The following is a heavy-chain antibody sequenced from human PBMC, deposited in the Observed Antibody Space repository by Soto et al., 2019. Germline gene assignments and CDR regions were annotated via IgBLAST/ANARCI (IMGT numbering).Heavy chain of an antibody. V-gene: IGHV3-21*01. J-gene: IGHJ4*02. CDR3: AREAVVTAIQLDY. CDR1: GFTFSSYT. D-gene: IGHD2-21*02. CDR2: IGSRSDYI. Sequence: GGSLRLSCAASGFTFSSYTMNWVRQAPGQGLEWVSSIGSRSDYIYYADSMKGRFTISRDNAKNSLYLQVNSLRVEDTAVYYCAREAVVTAIQLDYWGQGTLVTVSS.